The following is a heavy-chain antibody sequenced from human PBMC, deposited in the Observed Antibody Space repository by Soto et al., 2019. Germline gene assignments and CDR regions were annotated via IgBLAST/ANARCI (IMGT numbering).Heavy chain of an antibody. CDR1: GYTFTDYY. Sequence: QVHLVQSGAELKKPGTSVKVSFKTSGYTFTDYYIHWVRQAPGQGLEWMGRINCDSGGATYPQTFQGRVTMTRETSITSVYMALSRLTSNDTAVYYRTIDLVSYDAFEVWGQVTLVAVSP. D-gene: IGHD2-8*01. V-gene: IGHV1-2*02. J-gene: IGHJ3*01. CDR2: INCDSGGA. CDR3: TIDLVSYDAFEV.